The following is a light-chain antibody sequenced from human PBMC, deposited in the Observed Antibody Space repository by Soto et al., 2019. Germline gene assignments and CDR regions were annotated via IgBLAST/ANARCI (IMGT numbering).Light chain of an antibody. J-gene: IGKJ1*01. CDR3: QQYNSYCT. CDR1: QSISSW. V-gene: IGKV1-5*03. Sequence: DIQMTQSHSTLSAYVGDRVTITCRASQSISSWLAWYQQKPGKAPKLLIYKASSLESGVPSRFSGSGSGTEFTLTISSLQPDDFATYYCQQYNSYCTFGQGTKVEIK. CDR2: KAS.